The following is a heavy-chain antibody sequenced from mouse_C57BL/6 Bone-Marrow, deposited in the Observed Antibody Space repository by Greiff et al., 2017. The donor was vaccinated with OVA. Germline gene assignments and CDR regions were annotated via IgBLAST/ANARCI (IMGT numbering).Heavy chain of an antibody. J-gene: IGHJ3*01. Sequence: VQLQQPGTELVKPGASVKLSCKASGYTFTSYWMHWVKQRPGQGLEWIGNINPSNGGTNYNEKFKSKATLTVDKSSSTAYMQLSSLTSEDSAVYDCARSYYYGSSYGAWFAYWGQGTLVTVSA. V-gene: IGHV1-53*01. CDR2: INPSNGGT. CDR1: GYTFTSYW. CDR3: ARSYYYGSSYGAWFAY. D-gene: IGHD1-1*01.